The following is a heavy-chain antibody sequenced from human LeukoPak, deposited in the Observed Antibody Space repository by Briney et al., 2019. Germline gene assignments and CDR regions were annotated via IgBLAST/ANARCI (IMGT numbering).Heavy chain of an antibody. Sequence: SETLSLTCAVSGGSISSTSYYWAWIRQSPGTGLEWIGTIYYSGSTYHNPSLKSRVTMSVDTSRNQFSLKLSSVDAADTAVYYCAKAGVRYFDSSGLYAFDFWGQGTTVTVSS. J-gene: IGHJ3*01. CDR2: IYYSGST. CDR3: AKAGVRYFDSSGLYAFDF. V-gene: IGHV4-39*01. D-gene: IGHD3-22*01. CDR1: GGSISSTSYY.